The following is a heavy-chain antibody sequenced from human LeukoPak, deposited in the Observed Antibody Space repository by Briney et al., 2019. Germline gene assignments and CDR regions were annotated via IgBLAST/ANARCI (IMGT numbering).Heavy chain of an antibody. Sequence: SETLSLTCTVSGGSVSGGSYYWSWIRQPPGKGLEWIGYFYYTGSTNYNPSLKSRVTISVDTSKNQFSLKLSSVTAADTAVYYCARAIAAAGVWGQGTLVTVSS. D-gene: IGHD6-13*01. V-gene: IGHV4-61*01. CDR1: GGSVSGGSYY. CDR2: FYYTGST. CDR3: ARAIAAAGV. J-gene: IGHJ4*02.